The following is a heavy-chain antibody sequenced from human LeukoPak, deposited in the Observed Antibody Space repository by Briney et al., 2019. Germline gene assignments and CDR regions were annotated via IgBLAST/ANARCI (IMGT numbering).Heavy chain of an antibody. CDR1: GGSISRGYH. D-gene: IGHD1-1*01. Sequence: PSETLSLTCTVSGGSISRGYHWGWIRQPPGKGLEWIGSIHHSGSTYYNSSLKSRVTISVDTSKNQFSLKVSSVTAADTAVYYCARVNWNPDYWGQGTLVTVSS. CDR2: IHHSGST. CDR3: ARVNWNPDY. V-gene: IGHV4-38-2*02. J-gene: IGHJ4*02.